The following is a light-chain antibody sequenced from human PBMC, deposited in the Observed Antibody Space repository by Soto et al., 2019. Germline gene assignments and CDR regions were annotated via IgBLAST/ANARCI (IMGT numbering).Light chain of an antibody. CDR3: CSYASSSIWV. J-gene: IGLJ3*02. Sequence: QSALTQPASVSGSPGQSITISCSGTSRDLGSYNLVSWYQQHPGKAPRLMIYEGSKRPSGISNRFSGSKSGRTASLTISGLQAEDEAEYYCCSYASSSIWVFGGGTQLTVL. CDR1: SRDLGSYNL. CDR2: EGS. V-gene: IGLV2-23*01.